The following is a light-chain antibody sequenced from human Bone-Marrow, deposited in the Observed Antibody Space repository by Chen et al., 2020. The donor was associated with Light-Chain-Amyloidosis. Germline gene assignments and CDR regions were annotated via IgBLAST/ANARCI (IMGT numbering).Light chain of an antibody. CDR2: RDT. CDR3: QSADSSGTYEVI. V-gene: IGLV3-25*03. Sequence: SYELTQLPSVSVSPGQAAGTSCCGDDVTTKYAYWYQQKPGQAPVLVIHRDTERPSGISERVSGSSSGTTATLTISGVQAEDEADYRCQSADSSGTYEVIFGGGTKLTVL. CDR1: DVTTKY. J-gene: IGLJ2*01.